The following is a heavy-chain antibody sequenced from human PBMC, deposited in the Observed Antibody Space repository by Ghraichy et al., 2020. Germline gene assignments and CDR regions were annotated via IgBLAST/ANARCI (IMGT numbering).Heavy chain of an antibody. CDR2: IRNDASDK. J-gene: IGHJ4*02. CDR3: VKDNPVADY. D-gene: IGHD6-19*01. Sequence: GGSLRLSCAASGFTFSSFGMHWVRQAPGKGLEWLAFIRNDASDKYYADSVEGRFTISRDDSKNTVYLQMNSLRVEVTAVYYCVKDNPVADYWGQGALVTVSS. CDR1: GFTFSSFG. V-gene: IGHV3-30*02.